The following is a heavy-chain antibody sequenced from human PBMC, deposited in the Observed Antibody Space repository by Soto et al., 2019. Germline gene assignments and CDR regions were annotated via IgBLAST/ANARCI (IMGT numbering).Heavy chain of an antibody. CDR1: GDSVSSDITS. V-gene: IGHV6-1*01. CDR2: TYYRSKWFH. J-gene: IGHJ3*01. D-gene: IGHD3-10*01. CDR3: ARGNALDV. Sequence: QGQLQQSGPGLVKPSQTLSLTCAISGDSVSSDITSWNWIRQSPSRGLEWLGRTYYRSKWFHDYAASVKSRITINPDTSKYQLSLELNSMTPEDTALYYCARGNALDVWGQGTVVTVSS.